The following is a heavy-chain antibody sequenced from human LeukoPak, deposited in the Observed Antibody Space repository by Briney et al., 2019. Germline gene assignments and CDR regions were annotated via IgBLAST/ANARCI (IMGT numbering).Heavy chain of an antibody. CDR1: GGSIRSSNW. V-gene: IGHV4-4*02. CDR2: IYHLGAT. J-gene: IGHJ4*02. D-gene: IGHD2-15*01. CDR3: ARAFLVGYSPEQYFFDY. Sequence: SETLSLTCTVSGGSIRSSNWWGWVRQPPGKGLECIGEIYHLGATNYNPSLKSRVTISVDKSKNQFSLKLNSVTAADTAVYYCARAFLVGYSPEQYFFDYWGLGTLVTVSS.